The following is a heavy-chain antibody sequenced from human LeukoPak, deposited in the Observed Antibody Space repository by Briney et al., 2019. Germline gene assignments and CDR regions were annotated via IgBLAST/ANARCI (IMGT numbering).Heavy chain of an antibody. D-gene: IGHD3-10*01. V-gene: IGHV3-30*02. Sequence: PGGSLRLSCAASGFIFSSYGMHWVRQAPGKGLEWVAFIRYDGSNKYYADSVKGRFTISRDNAKNSLYLQMNSLRAEDTALYHCARVVSYYGSGSYWGAFDIWGQGTMVTVSS. CDR2: IRYDGSNK. J-gene: IGHJ3*02. CDR3: ARVVSYYGSGSYWGAFDI. CDR1: GFIFSSYG.